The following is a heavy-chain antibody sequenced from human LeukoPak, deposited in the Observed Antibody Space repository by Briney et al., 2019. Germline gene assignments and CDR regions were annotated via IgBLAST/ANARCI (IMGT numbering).Heavy chain of an antibody. CDR1: GGSINSYY. CDR2: IHYTGST. J-gene: IGHJ5*02. V-gene: IGHV4-59*01. D-gene: IGHD3-10*01. CDR3: ARGGYYGSGNDFRFDP. Sequence: KPSETLSLTCTVSGGSINSYYWSWIRQPPGKGLECLGYIHYTGSTNYNPSLKSRVTISVDTSKSQFSLKLSSVTAADTAIYYCARGGYYGSGNDFRFDPWGQGTLVTVSS.